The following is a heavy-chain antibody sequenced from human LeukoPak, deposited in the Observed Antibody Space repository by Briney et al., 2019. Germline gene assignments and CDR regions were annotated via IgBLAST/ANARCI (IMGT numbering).Heavy chain of an antibody. CDR3: ARETPRRGETRDGYR. J-gene: IGHJ4*02. CDR1: GFIFKKYW. Sequence: GESLRLSCAASGFIFKKYWMNWVRQVPGKGLECSANTKEDGSETYYADSVKGRFTISRDNPKNLLFLQINSLRVEDTAVYYCARETPRRGETRDGYRWGQGTVVTVSS. V-gene: IGHV3-7*01. D-gene: IGHD5-24*01. CDR2: TKEDGSET.